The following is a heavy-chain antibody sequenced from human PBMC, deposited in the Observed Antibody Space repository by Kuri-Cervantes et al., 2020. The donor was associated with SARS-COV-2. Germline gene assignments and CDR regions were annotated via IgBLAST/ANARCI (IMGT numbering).Heavy chain of an antibody. CDR1: GFTFSNYG. CDR3: AKDPGTMARGHCYYGMDV. D-gene: IGHD3-10*01. J-gene: IGHJ6*02. Sequence: GGSLRLSCAASGFTFSNYGMHWVRQAPGKGLEWVAVISYNGSNEYYADSVKGRFTISRDNSKNTLYLQVNSLRAEDTSVYYCAKDPGTMARGHCYYGMDVWGQGTTVTVSS. CDR2: ISYNGSNE. V-gene: IGHV3-30*18.